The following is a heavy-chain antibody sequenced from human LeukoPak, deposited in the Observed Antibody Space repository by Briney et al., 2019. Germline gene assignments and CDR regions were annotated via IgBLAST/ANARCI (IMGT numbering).Heavy chain of an antibody. CDR3: ARAGFCSSTSCDRGIEY. D-gene: IGHD2-2*01. J-gene: IGHJ4*02. CDR1: GFTFSSDW. CDR2: INGEGSRT. Sequence: PGGSLRLSCAASGFTFSSDWMHWVRQAPGKGLVWVSRINGEGSRTSYADSVKGRFTISRDNAKNTLYLQMNSLRAEDTGVYYCARAGFCSSTSCDRGIEYWGQGTLITVSS. V-gene: IGHV3-74*01.